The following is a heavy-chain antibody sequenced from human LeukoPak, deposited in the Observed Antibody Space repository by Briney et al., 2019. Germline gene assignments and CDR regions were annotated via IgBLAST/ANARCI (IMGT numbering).Heavy chain of an antibody. V-gene: IGHV1-46*01. Sequence: ASVKVSYKASGYTFTSYYMHWVRQAPGQGLEWMGIINPSGGSTSYAQKFQGRVTMTRDTSTSTVYMELSSLRSEDTAVYYCATDRGVFGELLSDWFDPWGQGTLVTVSS. J-gene: IGHJ5*02. CDR2: INPSGGST. CDR1: GYTFTSYY. D-gene: IGHD3-10*01. CDR3: ATDRGVFGELLSDWFDP.